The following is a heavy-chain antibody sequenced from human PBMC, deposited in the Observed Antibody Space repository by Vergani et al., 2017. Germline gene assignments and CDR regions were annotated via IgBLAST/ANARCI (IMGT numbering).Heavy chain of an antibody. CDR2: IYYSGST. CDR3: ARGRGWFDP. CDR1: GGSMTNYY. V-gene: IGHV4-59*01. Sequence: QVQLQESGPGLVKPSETLSLTCTVSGGSMTNYYWSWIRQPPGKGLEWIGYIYYSGSTNYKSSLKSRVSISVDTSKNQLSLKLSSVTAADTAVYYCARGRGWFDPWGQGTLVTVSS. J-gene: IGHJ5*02.